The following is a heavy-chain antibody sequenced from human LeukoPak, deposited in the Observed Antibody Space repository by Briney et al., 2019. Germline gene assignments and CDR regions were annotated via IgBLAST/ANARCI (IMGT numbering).Heavy chain of an antibody. Sequence: GGSLRLSCAASGFTFSSYGMSWVRQAPGKGLEWVSAISGSGGSTYYVDSVKGRFTISRDNSKNTLYLEVISLTAEDTAVYYCATDDAWLRFGEWSQGTLVTVSS. D-gene: IGHD3-10*01. J-gene: IGHJ4*02. CDR3: ATDDAWLRFGE. CDR2: ISGSGGST. V-gene: IGHV3-23*01. CDR1: GFTFSSYG.